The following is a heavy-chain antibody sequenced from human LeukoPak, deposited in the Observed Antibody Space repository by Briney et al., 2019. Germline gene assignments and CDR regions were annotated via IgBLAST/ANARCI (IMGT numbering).Heavy chain of an antibody. CDR3: ARGARSYYYDSSGRTIRFDP. V-gene: IGHV4-34*01. J-gene: IGHJ5*02. CDR1: GGSFSGYY. CDR2: INHSGST. D-gene: IGHD3-22*01. Sequence: SETLSLTCAVYGGSFSGYYWSWIRQPPGKGLEWIGEINHSGSTNYNPSLKSRVTISVDTSKNQFSLKLSSVTTADTAVYYCARGARSYYYDSSGRTIRFDPWGQGTLVTVPS.